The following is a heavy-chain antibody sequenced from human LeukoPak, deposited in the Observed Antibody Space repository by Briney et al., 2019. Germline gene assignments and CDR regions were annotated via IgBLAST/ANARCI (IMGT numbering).Heavy chain of an antibody. V-gene: IGHV4-34*01. CDR1: GGSFSGYY. D-gene: IGHD3-3*01. CDR2: INHSGST. Sequence: SETLSLTCAVYGGSFSGYYWSWIRQLPGKGLEWIGEINHSGSTNYNPSLKSRVTISVDTSKNQFSLKLSSVTAADTAVYYCARDKLRFLEWRYYYYGMDVWGQGTTVTVSS. CDR3: ARDKLRFLEWRYYYYGMDV. J-gene: IGHJ6*02.